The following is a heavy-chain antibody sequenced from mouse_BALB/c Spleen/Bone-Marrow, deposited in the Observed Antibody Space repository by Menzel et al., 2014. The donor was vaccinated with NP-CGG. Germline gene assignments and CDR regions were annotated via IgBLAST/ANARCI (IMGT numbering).Heavy chain of an antibody. Sequence: VQLQQSGPGLVQPSQSLSITCTVSGFSLTSYGVHWVRQSPGKGLEWLGVIWRGGSTDYNAASMSRLSITKDNSKSQVFFKMNSLQADDTAIYYRAKNHYYGSRYAMDYWGQGTSVTVSS. J-gene: IGHJ4*01. CDR2: IWRGGST. D-gene: IGHD1-1*01. CDR1: GFSLTSYG. CDR3: AKNHYYGSRYAMDY. V-gene: IGHV2-5*01.